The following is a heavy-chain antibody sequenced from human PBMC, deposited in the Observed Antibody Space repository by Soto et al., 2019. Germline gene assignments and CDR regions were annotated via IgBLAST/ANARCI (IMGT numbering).Heavy chain of an antibody. J-gene: IGHJ6*03. Sequence: QVQLVQSGAEVKKPGASVKVSCKASGYTFTSYYMHWVRQAPGQGLEWMGIINPSGGSTSYAQKFQGSVTMTRDTSTSTVYMELSSLRSEDTAVYYCARDSGRSYYYYYMDVWGKGTTVTVSS. CDR3: ARDSGRSYYYYYMDV. D-gene: IGHD6-19*01. CDR2: INPSGGST. V-gene: IGHV1-46*03. CDR1: GYTFTSYY.